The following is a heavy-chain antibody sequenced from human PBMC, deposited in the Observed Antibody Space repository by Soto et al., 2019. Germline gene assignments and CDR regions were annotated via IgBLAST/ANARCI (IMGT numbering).Heavy chain of an antibody. D-gene: IGHD2-2*01. CDR3: AKLRYCRSTSGPDVMDV. J-gene: IGHJ6*02. CDR1: GFTFSSYW. CDR2: IKQDGSEK. V-gene: IGHV3-7*03. Sequence: GGSLRLSCAASGFTFSSYWMSWVRQAPGKGREWVANIKQDGSEKYYVDSVKGRFTISRDNAKNSLYLQMNSLRAEDTAVYYCAKLRYCRSTSGPDVMDVWGQGTTVTVSS.